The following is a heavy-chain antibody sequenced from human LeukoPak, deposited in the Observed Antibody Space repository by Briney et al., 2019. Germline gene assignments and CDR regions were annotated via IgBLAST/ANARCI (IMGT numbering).Heavy chain of an antibody. CDR2: VSASVHST. CDR1: GFTFSSAA. D-gene: IGHD6-19*01. Sequence: PGGSLRLSCEASGFTFSSAAMCWVRKAPGKGLGWVSGVSASVHSTYNADSAKRRFTISRDNSKNTLYLQMNSLRAEDTAVYYCAKELAVAGQDNYYYYGMDVWGQGTTVTVSS. V-gene: IGHV3-23*01. J-gene: IGHJ6*02. CDR3: AKELAVAGQDNYYYYGMDV.